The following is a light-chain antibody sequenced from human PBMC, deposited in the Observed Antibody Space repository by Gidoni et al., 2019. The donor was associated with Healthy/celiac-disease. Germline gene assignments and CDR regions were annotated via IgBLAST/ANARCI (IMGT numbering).Light chain of an antibody. CDR2: AVS. CDR1: QSICSY. Sequence: DIQMAQSPSSLSASVGDRVTMTTRASQSICSYLHWYQQKPGKAPKLLIYAVSSWQSGVPSRFSGSGSGTDFTRTISSLQPEDFAAYYCQQCYSTLYTFGQGTKLEIK. J-gene: IGKJ2*01. CDR3: QQCYSTLYT. V-gene: IGKV1-39*01.